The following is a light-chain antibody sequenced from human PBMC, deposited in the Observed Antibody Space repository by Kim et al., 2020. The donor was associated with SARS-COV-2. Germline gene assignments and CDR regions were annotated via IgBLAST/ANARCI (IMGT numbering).Light chain of an antibody. CDR3: QAWDSSTDNYV. CDR2: QDS. Sequence: SYDLTQPPSVSVSPGQTASITCSGDKLGDKYACWYQQKPGQSPVLVIYQDSKRPSGIPERFSGSNSGNTATLTISGTQAMDEADYYCQAWDSSTDNYVFG. J-gene: IGLJ1*01. V-gene: IGLV3-1*01. CDR1: KLGDKY.